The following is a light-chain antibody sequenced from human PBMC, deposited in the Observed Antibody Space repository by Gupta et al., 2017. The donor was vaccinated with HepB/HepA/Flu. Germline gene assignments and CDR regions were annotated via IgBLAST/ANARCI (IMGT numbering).Light chain of an antibody. CDR1: QSISSY. J-gene: IGKJ1*01. CDR2: AAS. Sequence: DIQITQSPSSLSASVGDRVTITCRASQSISSYLHWYQQKPGKAPKLLIYAASRVKSGVPSRFSGSGSGTDFTLTISRLQPEDFATYYCQQRDSTPRTFGQGTKVEIK. V-gene: IGKV1-39*01. CDR3: QQRDSTPRT.